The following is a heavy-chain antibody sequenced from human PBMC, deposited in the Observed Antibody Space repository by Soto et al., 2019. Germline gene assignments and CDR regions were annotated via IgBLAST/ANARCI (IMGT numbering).Heavy chain of an antibody. CDR1: GFTFSDYG. CDR2: IGGISSTI. CDR3: ARDSAYAFDI. Sequence: EVQLVESGGGLVQPGGSLRLSCAASGFTFSDYGMNWVRQAPGKGLEWVSYIGGISSTISYADSVKGRFTISRDNAKNSLFLQMNSLRADDTAVYYCARDSAYAFDIWGQGTMVTVSS. V-gene: IGHV3-48*01. J-gene: IGHJ3*02.